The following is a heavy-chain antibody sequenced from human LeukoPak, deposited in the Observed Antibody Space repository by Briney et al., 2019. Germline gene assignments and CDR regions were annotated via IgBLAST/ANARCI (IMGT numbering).Heavy chain of an antibody. J-gene: IGHJ4*02. V-gene: IGHV3-48*01. CDR2: ISSSSSTI. Sequence: GGSLRLSCAASGFTFSSYSMNWVRQAPGKGLEWVSYISSSSSTIYYADSVKGRFTISRDNAKNSLYLQMNSLRAEDTAVYYCAKARTMVRGVIINFDYWGQGTLVTVSS. D-gene: IGHD3-10*01. CDR3: AKARTMVRGVIINFDY. CDR1: GFTFSSYS.